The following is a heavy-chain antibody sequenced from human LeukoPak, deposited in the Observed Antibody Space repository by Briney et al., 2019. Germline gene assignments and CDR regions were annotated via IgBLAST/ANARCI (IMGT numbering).Heavy chain of an antibody. CDR3: ARSGGNFYSSTWYGH. Sequence: GESLKISCKGSGYSFTSYWIAWVRQMPGKGLEWMGIIYPGDSGTRYSPSFQGQVTISADKSISTAYLQWSSLKASDTAMYYCARSGGNFYSSTWYGHWGQGTLVTVSS. CDR2: IYPGDSGT. CDR1: GYSFTSYW. V-gene: IGHV5-51*01. J-gene: IGHJ1*01. D-gene: IGHD6-13*01.